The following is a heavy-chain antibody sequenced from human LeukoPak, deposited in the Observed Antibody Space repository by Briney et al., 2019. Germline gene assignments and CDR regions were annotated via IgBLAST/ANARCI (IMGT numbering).Heavy chain of an antibody. Sequence: GGSLRLSCAVSGFTFGSYAMSWVRQAPGKGLEWVSTITGSGGSTYYADSVKGRFTISRDNSKNTLYLQMNSLRAEVTAVYYCAKDLWPPYYYDSNNYHAFDIWGQGTMVTASS. CDR2: ITGSGGST. CDR1: GFTFGSYA. CDR3: AKDLWPPYYYDSNNYHAFDI. V-gene: IGHV3-23*01. D-gene: IGHD3-22*01. J-gene: IGHJ3*02.